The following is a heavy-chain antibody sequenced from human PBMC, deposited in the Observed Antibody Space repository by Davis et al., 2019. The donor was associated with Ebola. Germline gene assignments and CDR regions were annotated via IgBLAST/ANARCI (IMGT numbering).Heavy chain of an antibody. Sequence: MPSETLSLTCAVYGGSFSGYYWSWIRQPPGKGLEWIGEINHSGSTNYNPSPKSRVTISVDTSKNQFSLKLSSVTAADTAVYYCARGGGIQLWLRRRLDPWGQGTLVTVSS. CDR1: GGSFSGYY. CDR3: ARGGGIQLWLRRRLDP. V-gene: IGHV4-34*01. J-gene: IGHJ5*02. CDR2: INHSGST. D-gene: IGHD5-18*01.